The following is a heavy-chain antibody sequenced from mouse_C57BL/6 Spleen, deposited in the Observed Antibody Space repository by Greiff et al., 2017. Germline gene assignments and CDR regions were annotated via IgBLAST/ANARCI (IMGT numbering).Heavy chain of an antibody. Sequence: QVQLQQPGTELVKPGASVKLSCKASGYTFTSYWMHWVKQRPGQGLEWIGNINPSNGGTNYNEKFKSKATLTVDKSSSTAYMQLSSLTSEDSAVXYCANVLLRYSYAMDYWGQGTSVTVSS. CDR2: INPSNGGT. CDR3: ANVLLRYSYAMDY. J-gene: IGHJ4*01. V-gene: IGHV1-53*01. CDR1: GYTFTSYW. D-gene: IGHD1-1*01.